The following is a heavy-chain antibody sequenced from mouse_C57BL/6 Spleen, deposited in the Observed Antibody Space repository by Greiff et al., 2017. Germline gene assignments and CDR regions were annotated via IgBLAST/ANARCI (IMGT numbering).Heavy chain of an antibody. D-gene: IGHD1-1*01. Sequence: QVQLQQPGAELVKPGASVKLSCKASGYTFTSYWMQWVKQRPGQGLEWIGEIDPSDSYTNYKQKFKGKATLTVDTSSSTAYMQLSSLTSEDSAVYYCARGITTVVASPYWYFDVWGTGTTVTVSS. CDR3: ARGITTVVASPYWYFDV. CDR1: GYTFTSYW. J-gene: IGHJ1*03. V-gene: IGHV1-50*01. CDR2: IDPSDSYT.